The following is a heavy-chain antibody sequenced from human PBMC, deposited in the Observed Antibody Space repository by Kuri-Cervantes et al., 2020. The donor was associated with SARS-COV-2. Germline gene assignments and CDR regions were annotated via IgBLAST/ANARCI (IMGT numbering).Heavy chain of an antibody. V-gene: IGHV3-33*01. CDR3: ARDGSSGSDSVTFDD. D-gene: IGHD3-22*01. CDR2: IWHDGNNK. Sequence: GGSLRLSCAASGFTFITYGMHWVRQAPGKGLEWVAAIWHDGNNKYYADSVKGRFTISRDNSKNTLYLQMNSLRAEDTAVYNCARDGSSGSDSVTFDDWGQGTLVTVSS. J-gene: IGHJ4*02. CDR1: GFTFITYG.